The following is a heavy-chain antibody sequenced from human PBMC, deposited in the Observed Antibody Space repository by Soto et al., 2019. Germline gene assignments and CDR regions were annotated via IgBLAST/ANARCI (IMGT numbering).Heavy chain of an antibody. CDR2: INPNTGGT. V-gene: IGHV1-2*02. D-gene: IGHD6-6*01. CDR3: ARSLSTIAARPDS. Sequence: ASVKVSCKTSGYAFTAYFMHWVRQAPGQGLEWMGWINPNTGGTYYAQKFQGRVTMTRDTSISTAFLDLRRLRSDDTAVYFCARSLSTIAARPDSWGPGTLVTVSS. J-gene: IGHJ4*02. CDR1: GYAFTAYF.